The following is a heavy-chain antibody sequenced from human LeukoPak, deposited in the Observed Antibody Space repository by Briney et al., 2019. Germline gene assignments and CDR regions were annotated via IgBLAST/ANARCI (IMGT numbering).Heavy chain of an antibody. CDR2: ISAYNGNT. CDR1: GYTFTSYG. J-gene: IGHJ6*02. D-gene: IGHD2-2*02. CDR3: ARDGLRYCSSTSCYTYYYYGMDV. Sequence: ASVKVSCTASGYTFTSYGISWVRQAPGQGLEWMGWISAYNGNTNYAQKLQGRVTMTTDTSTSTAYMELRSLRSDDTAVYYCARDGLRYCSSTSCYTYYYYGMDVWGQGTTVTVPS. V-gene: IGHV1-18*01.